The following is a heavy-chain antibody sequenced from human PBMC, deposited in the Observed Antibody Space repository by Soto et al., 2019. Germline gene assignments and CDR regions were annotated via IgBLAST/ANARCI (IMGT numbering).Heavy chain of an antibody. J-gene: IGHJ4*02. CDR3: ARTLWFGAGYYFDY. V-gene: IGHV4-59*01. Sequence: NPSETLSLTCTVSGGSISSYYWSWIRQPPGKGLEWIGYIYYSGSTNYNPSLKSRVTISVDTSKNQFSLKLSSVTAADTAVYYCARTLWFGAGYYFDYWGQGTLVTVSS. D-gene: IGHD3-10*01. CDR2: IYYSGST. CDR1: GGSISSYY.